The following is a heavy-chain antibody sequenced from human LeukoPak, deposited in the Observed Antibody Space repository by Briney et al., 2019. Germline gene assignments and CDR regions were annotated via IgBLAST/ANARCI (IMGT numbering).Heavy chain of an antibody. D-gene: IGHD4-17*01. J-gene: IGHJ4*02. CDR1: GGSFSGYY. CDR3: ARPLPDYGDYYFDY. V-gene: IGHV4-34*01. CDR2: INHSGST. Sequence: PSETLSLTCAVYGGSFSGYYWNWIRQPPGKGLEWIGEINHSGSTNYNPSLRSRVTISVDTSKNQFSLKLSSVTAADTAVYYCARPLPDYGDYYFDYWGQGTLVTVSS.